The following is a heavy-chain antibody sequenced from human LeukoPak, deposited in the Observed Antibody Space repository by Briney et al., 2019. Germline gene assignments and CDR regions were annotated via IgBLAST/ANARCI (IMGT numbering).Heavy chain of an antibody. CDR3: ARHVGISF. V-gene: IGHV3-30*02. CDR1: AFTFSDYG. D-gene: IGHD7-27*01. J-gene: IGHJ4*02. Sequence: GGSLRLSCAASAFTFSDYGMHWVRQAPGKGLEWVAFIRFDESNKYYADSVKGRFTISRDNSKNTLFLQMSNLRDDDTAIYYCARHVGISFWGQGTLVTVSS. CDR2: IRFDESNK.